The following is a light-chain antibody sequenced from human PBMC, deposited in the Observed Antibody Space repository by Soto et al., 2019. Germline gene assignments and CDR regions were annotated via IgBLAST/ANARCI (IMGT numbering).Light chain of an antibody. CDR3: SSYISSSTLV. Sequence: QSVLTQPASVSGSPGQSIAISCTGTSSDVGGYNYVSWYQQYPGKAPKLMIYDVSNRPSGVSNRFSGSKSGNTASLTISGLHAEDEADYYCSSYISSSTLVFGTGTKVTVL. CDR2: DVS. V-gene: IGLV2-14*01. J-gene: IGLJ1*01. CDR1: SSDVGGYNY.